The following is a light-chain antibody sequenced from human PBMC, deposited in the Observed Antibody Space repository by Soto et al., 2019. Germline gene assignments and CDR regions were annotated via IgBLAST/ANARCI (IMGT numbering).Light chain of an antibody. J-gene: IGKJ1*01. Sequence: EIVLTQSPATLSLSPGERATLSCGASQSLSSSYLAWYQQKPGLAPRLLIYDASSRATGIPDRFSGSGSGTGFTLTISSLQSEDFAVYYCQQYNNWPPTFGQGTKVDIK. V-gene: IGKV3D-20*01. CDR1: QSLSSSY. CDR3: QQYNNWPPT. CDR2: DAS.